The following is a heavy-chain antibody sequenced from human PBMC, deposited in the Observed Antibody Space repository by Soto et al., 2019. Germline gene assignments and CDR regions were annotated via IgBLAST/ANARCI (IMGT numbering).Heavy chain of an antibody. CDR2: IWYDGSNK. CDR3: ARDRFIDYYDSSGLDY. J-gene: IGHJ4*02. D-gene: IGHD3-22*01. V-gene: IGHV3-33*01. Sequence: GSLRGSCAASGFTFSSYGMPWVRQAPGKGLEWVAVIWYDGSNKYYADSVKGRFTISRDNSKNTLYLQMNSLRAEDTAVYYCARDRFIDYYDSSGLDYWGQGTLVTISS. CDR1: GFTFSSYG.